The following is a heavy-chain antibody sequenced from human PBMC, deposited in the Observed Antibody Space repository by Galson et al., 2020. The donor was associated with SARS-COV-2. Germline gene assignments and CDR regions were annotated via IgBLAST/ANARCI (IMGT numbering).Heavy chain of an antibody. D-gene: IGHD1-26*01. CDR1: GFTFSSYA. Sequence: GESLKISCAASGFTFSSYAMHWVRQAPGKGLEWVAVISYDGSNKYYADSVKGRFTISRDNSKNTLYLQMNSLRAEDTAVYYCARARGGSYLGGFVYWGQGTLVTVSS. CDR2: ISYDGSNK. V-gene: IGHV3-30-3*01. CDR3: ARARGGSYLGGFVY. J-gene: IGHJ4*02.